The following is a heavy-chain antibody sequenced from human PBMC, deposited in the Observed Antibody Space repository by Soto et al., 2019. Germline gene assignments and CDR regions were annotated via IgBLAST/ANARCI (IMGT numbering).Heavy chain of an antibody. CDR2: IYYSGST. Sequence: SETLSLTCTVSGGSISSSSYYWGWIRQPPGKGLEWIGSIYYSGSTYYNPSLKSRVTISVDTSKNQFSLKLSSVTAADTAVYYCARERPDGSRLDPWGQGTLVTVSS. CDR3: ARERPDGSRLDP. D-gene: IGHD6-13*01. V-gene: IGHV4-39*07. J-gene: IGHJ5*02. CDR1: GGSISSSSYY.